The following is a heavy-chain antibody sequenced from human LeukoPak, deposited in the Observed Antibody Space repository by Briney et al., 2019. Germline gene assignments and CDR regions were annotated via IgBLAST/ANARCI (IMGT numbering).Heavy chain of an antibody. Sequence: PGGSLRLSCAASGFTFSSYAMSWVRQAPGKGLEWVSAISGSGGSTYYADSVKGRFTISRDNSKNTVYLQMNSLRTEDTAVYYCASIFSSGYSYFDYWGQGTLVTVSS. V-gene: IGHV3-23*01. CDR2: ISGSGGST. J-gene: IGHJ4*02. CDR1: GFTFSSYA. D-gene: IGHD5-18*01. CDR3: ASIFSSGYSYFDY.